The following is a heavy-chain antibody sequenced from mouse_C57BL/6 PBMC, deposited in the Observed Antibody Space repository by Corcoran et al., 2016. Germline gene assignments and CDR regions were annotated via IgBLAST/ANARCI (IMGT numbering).Heavy chain of an antibody. V-gene: IGHV8-12*01. Sequence: QVTLKESGPGILQSSQTLSLPCSFSGFSLSTSGMGVSWIRQPSGKGLEWLAHIYWDDDKRYNPSLKSRLTISKDTSRNQVFLKITSVDTADTATYYCARDSSGYDYWGQGTTLTVSS. CDR2: IYWDDDK. J-gene: IGHJ2*01. CDR1: GFSLSTSGMG. D-gene: IGHD3-2*02. CDR3: ARDSSGYDY.